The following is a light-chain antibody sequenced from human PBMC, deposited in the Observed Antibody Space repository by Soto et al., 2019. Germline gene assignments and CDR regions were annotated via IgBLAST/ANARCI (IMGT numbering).Light chain of an antibody. J-gene: IGLJ2*01. Sequence: QSALTQPASVSGSPGQSITISCTGTSSDVGGYDYVSWYQQHPGKAPKLIIFDVSNRPSVVSNRFSGSKSANTASLTISGIQAEDEAHYYCSSYTSTSTPVFGGGTQLTVL. V-gene: IGLV2-14*03. CDR1: SSDVGGYDY. CDR2: DVS. CDR3: SSYTSTSTPV.